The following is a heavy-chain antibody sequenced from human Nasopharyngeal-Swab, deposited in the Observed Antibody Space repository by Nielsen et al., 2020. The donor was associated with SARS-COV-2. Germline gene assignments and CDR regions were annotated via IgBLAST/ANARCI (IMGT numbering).Heavy chain of an antibody. CDR2: ISGSGDNR. CDR3: AKEGIVGGSPLLVCFDC. D-gene: IGHD1-26*01. J-gene: IGHJ4*02. CDR1: GFTFSSYA. V-gene: IGHV3-23*01. Sequence: GESLKISCAASGFTFSSYAMSWVRQVPGKGLEWVSDISGSGDNRYYAASVKGRFTISRDNSKNTLYLQMNSLRAEDTAVYYCAKEGIVGGSPLLVCFDCWGQGTLVTVSS.